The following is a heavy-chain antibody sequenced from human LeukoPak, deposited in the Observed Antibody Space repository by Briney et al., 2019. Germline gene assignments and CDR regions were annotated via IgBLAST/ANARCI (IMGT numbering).Heavy chain of an antibody. CDR1: GYTFTGYY. J-gene: IGHJ4*02. CDR3: ARTRYYYDSSPIFDY. V-gene: IGHV1-2*02. Sequence: ASVKVSCKASGYTFTGYYMHWVRQAPGQGLEWMGWINPNSGGTNYAQKFQGRVTMTRDTSISTAYMELSRLRSDDTAVYYCARTRYYYDSSPIFDYWGQGTLVTVSS. CDR2: INPNSGGT. D-gene: IGHD3-22*01.